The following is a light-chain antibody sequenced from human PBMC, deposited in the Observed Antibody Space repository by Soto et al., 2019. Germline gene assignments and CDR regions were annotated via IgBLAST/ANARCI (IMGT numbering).Light chain of an antibody. CDR3: AAWDDSLSGWV. CDR2: RNN. CDR1: SSNIGSNF. Sequence: VLTQPPSASGTPGKRVTISCSGSSSNIGSNFVYWYQQFPGTAPKLLIYRNNQRPSGVPDRFSGSKSGTSASLAISGLPSEDEADYYCAAWDDSLSGWVFGGGTKLTVL. V-gene: IGLV1-47*01. J-gene: IGLJ3*02.